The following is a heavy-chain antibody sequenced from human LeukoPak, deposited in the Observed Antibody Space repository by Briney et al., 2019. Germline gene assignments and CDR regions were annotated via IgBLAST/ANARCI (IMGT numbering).Heavy chain of an antibody. Sequence: VKVSCKASGYTFTSYGISWVRQAPGQGLEWMGWISAYNGNTNYAQKLQGRVTMTTDTSTSTAYMELRSLRSDDTAVYYCARGLLYSSSWYGIQNWFDPWGQGTLVTVSS. CDR2: ISAYNGNT. J-gene: IGHJ5*02. V-gene: IGHV1-18*01. CDR1: GYTFTSYG. D-gene: IGHD6-13*01. CDR3: ARGLLYSSSWYGIQNWFDP.